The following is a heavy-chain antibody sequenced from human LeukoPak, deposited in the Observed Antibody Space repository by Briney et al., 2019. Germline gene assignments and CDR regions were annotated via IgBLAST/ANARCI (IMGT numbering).Heavy chain of an antibody. V-gene: IGHV3-11*04. D-gene: IGHD3-3*01. J-gene: IGHJ6*02. CDR3: ARDPHYDFWSGYYENYYYYGMDV. CDR2: ISSSGSTI. Sequence: PGGSLRLSCAASGFTFSDYYMSWIRQAPGKGLEWVSYISSSGSTIYYADSVKGRFTISRDNAKNSLYLQMNSLRAEDTAVYYCARDPHYDFWSGYYENYYYYGMDVWGQGTTVTVSS. CDR1: GFTFSDYY.